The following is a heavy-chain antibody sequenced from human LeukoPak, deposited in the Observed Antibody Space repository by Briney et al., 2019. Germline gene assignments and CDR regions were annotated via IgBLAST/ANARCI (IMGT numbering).Heavy chain of an antibody. J-gene: IGHJ1*01. D-gene: IGHD3-16*02. CDR1: GFTFGSHW. CDR2: INQDGSDK. Sequence: PGGSLRLSCAASGFTFGSHWMSWVRQAPGKGLEWVADINQDGSDKHYVDSVKGQFTISRDNAESSLYLQVNSLRAEDTAVCYCVRDPRSFHFWGQGTLVTVSS. V-gene: IGHV3-7*01. CDR3: VRDPRSFHF.